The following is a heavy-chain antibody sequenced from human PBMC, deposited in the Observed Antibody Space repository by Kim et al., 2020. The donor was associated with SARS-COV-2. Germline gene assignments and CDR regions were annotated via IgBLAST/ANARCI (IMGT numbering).Heavy chain of an antibody. J-gene: IGHJ2*01. CDR3: ARRRIDYGDAAGDL. D-gene: IGHD4-17*01. V-gene: IGHV4-31*02. Sequence: NPSLKSRVTTPVDTSKNQFSLKLSSVTAADTAVYYCARRRIDYGDAAGDLWGRGTLVTVSS.